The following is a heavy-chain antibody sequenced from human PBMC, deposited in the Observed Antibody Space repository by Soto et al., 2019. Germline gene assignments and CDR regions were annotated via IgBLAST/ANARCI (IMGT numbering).Heavy chain of an antibody. CDR3: ARQTRYSRSWYDC. D-gene: IGHD6-13*01. J-gene: IGHJ5*01. Sequence: QVQLQESGPGLVKPSETLSLTCTVSGASIGNYYWTWIRQSAGKGLEWIGRIYTSGSTNYNPSLKSRITMSVDTSKKQFSLKLTSVTAADTAVYYCARQTRYSRSWYDCWGQGTLVTVSS. V-gene: IGHV4-4*07. CDR1: GASIGNYY. CDR2: IYTSGST.